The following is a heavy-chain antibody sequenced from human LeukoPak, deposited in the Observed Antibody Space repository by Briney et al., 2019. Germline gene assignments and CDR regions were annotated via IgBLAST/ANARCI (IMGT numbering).Heavy chain of an antibody. D-gene: IGHD3-3*01. CDR3: ARDLDDFWSGSHSAFDI. Sequence: PGGSLRLSCAASGFTFSWYSMNWVRQAPGKGLEWISYISSSSTIHYADSVKGRFTISRDNAKNSLYLQMNSLRAEDTAVYYCARDLDDFWSGSHSAFDIWGQGTMVTVSS. CDR1: GFTFSWYS. CDR2: ISSSSTI. J-gene: IGHJ3*02. V-gene: IGHV3-48*01.